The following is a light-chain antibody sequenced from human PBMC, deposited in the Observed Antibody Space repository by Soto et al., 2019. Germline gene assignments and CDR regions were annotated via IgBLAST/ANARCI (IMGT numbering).Light chain of an antibody. CDR3: QQYDTWPRT. CDR1: QSVSSN. Sequence: EVVMTQSPGTLSLSPGERATLSCRASQSVSSNYLAWYQQKPGQAPRLLIYGASTRATGIPDRFSGSGSGTDFTLTINSLQSEDFAVYYCQQYDTWPRTFGQGTKVDIK. J-gene: IGKJ1*01. CDR2: GAS. V-gene: IGKV3D-15*01.